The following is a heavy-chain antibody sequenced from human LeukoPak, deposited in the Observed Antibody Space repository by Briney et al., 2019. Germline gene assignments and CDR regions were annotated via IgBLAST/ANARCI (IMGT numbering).Heavy chain of an antibody. Sequence: ASVKVSCKASGYTFTGYYMHWVRQAPGQGLEWMGWINPNSGGTNYAQKFQGRVTMTRDTSISTAYMELSRLRSDDTAVYYCARPPYYYGSGSGGPFDYGGQGTLVTVSS. CDR2: INPNSGGT. J-gene: IGHJ4*02. V-gene: IGHV1-2*02. CDR3: ARPPYYYGSGSGGPFDY. D-gene: IGHD3-10*01. CDR1: GYTFTGYY.